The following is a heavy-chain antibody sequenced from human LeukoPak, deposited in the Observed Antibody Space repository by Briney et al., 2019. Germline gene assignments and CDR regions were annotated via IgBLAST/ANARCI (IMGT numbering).Heavy chain of an antibody. CDR2: IDYSGST. V-gene: IGHV4-59*08. Sequence: SGTLSLTCTVSGGSISSFSWSWIRQAPGKGLECMGYIDYSGSTNYNPSHKSRVTMSVDTSKNQFSLNLSSVTAADTAVYYCARRFGTRFDNWGQGTLVTVSS. J-gene: IGHJ4*02. CDR1: GGSISSFS. D-gene: IGHD3-10*01. CDR3: ARRFGTRFDN.